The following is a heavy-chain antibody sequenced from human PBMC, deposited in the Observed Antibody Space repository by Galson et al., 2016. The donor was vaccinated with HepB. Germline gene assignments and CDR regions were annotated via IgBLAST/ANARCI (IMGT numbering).Heavy chain of an antibody. Sequence: SLRLSCAASGFTFSSYAMSWVRQAPGKGLEWVSAISGSGGSTYYADSVKGRFTISRDNSKNTLYLQMNSLRAEDTAVYYCAKSMSVSYYYDSSGSSFDYWGQGTLVTVSS. D-gene: IGHD3-22*01. CDR1: GFTFSSYA. J-gene: IGHJ4*02. CDR3: AKSMSVSYYYDSSGSSFDY. CDR2: ISGSGGST. V-gene: IGHV3-23*01.